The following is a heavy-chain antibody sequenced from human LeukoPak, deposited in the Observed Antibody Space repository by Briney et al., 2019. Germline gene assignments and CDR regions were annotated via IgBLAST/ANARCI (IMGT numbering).Heavy chain of an antibody. CDR1: GGTFSTYA. V-gene: IGHV1-69*10. CDR3: ARGGSRDGYNLPIYY. J-gene: IGHJ4*02. CDR2: AIPIVGIT. Sequence: GASVKVSCKASGGTFSTYAFIWVRQAPGQGLEWMGGAIPIVGITNYAQKFQGRVTITADKITGTACKDLSSLRSEDTAVYSCARGGSRDGYNLPIYYWGQGTLVTVSS. D-gene: IGHD5-24*01.